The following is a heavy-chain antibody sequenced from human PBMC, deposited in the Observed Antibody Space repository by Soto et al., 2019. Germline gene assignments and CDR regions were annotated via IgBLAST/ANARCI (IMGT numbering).Heavy chain of an antibody. J-gene: IGHJ4*02. D-gene: IGHD3-22*01. CDR3: ARGLYYYDTGGYY. V-gene: IGHV3-48*01. Sequence: GSLRLSCAASGFTFSSYSMNWVRQAPGKGLGWVSYISSSSSTIYYADSVKGRFTISRDNAKNSLYPQMNSLRAEDTAVYYCARGLYYYDTGGYYWGQGTLVTVSS. CDR2: ISSSSSTI. CDR1: GFTFSSYS.